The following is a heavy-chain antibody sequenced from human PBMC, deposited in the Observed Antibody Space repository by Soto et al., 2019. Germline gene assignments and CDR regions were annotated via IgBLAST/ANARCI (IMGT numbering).Heavy chain of an antibody. J-gene: IGHJ4*02. CDR2: INAGNGNT. D-gene: IGHD2-8*02. CDR1: GYTFTSYA. Sequence: QVQLVQSGAEEKKPGASVKVSCKASGYTFTSYAIHWVRQAPGQRLEWMGWINAGNGNTKYSQKLQGRVTITRDTSASTAYMELSSLKSEDTAVYYCARGDWWLFDYCGQGTLVTVSS. CDR3: ARGDWWLFDY. V-gene: IGHV1-3*05.